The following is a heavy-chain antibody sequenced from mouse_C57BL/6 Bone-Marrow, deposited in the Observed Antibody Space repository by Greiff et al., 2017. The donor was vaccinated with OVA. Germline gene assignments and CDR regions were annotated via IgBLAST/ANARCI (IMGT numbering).Heavy chain of an antibody. D-gene: IGHD2-3*01. J-gene: IGHJ2*01. CDR3: ARGKDGLDY. CDR1: GYTFTSYW. CDR2: IDPSDSYT. V-gene: IGHV1-69*01. Sequence: QVQLKQPGAELVMPGASVKLSCKASGYTFTSYWMHWVKQRPGQGLEWIGEIDPSDSYTNYNQKFKGKSTLTVDKSSSTAYMQLSSLTSEDSAVYYCARGKDGLDYWGQGTTLTVSS.